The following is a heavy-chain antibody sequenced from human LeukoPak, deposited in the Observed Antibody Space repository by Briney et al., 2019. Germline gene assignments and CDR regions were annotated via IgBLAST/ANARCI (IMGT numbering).Heavy chain of an antibody. V-gene: IGHV1-46*01. CDR2: IKVYGDTT. D-gene: IGHD1-1*01. CDR3: ARESPSTFYFDY. Sequence: GASVKVSCKASGYTFTGYHMHWVRQAPGQGLEYMGIIKVYGDTTIYAQRFQGRITMTRDTSTSTVYMELSSLNSEDTAVYYCARESPSTFYFDYWGQGTLVTVSS. CDR1: GYTFTGYH. J-gene: IGHJ4*02.